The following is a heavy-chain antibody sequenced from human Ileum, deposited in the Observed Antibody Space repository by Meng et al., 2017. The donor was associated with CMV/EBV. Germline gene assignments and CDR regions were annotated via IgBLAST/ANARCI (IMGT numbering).Heavy chain of an antibody. Sequence: LSSLVSGFSFSTSAMHWVRQAPGKGLEWVAVISNDGNRKYYTDSVEGRFTISRDNSKNTLYLQMDSLRADDTATYYCARDFAWNFDYWGQGTLVTVSS. CDR1: GFSFSTSA. J-gene: IGHJ4*02. CDR2: ISNDGNRK. CDR3: ARDFAWNFDY. V-gene: IGHV3-30*04.